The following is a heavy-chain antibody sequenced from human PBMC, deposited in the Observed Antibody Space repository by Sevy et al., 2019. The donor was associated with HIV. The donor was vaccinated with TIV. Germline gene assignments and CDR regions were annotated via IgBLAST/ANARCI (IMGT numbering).Heavy chain of an antibody. Sequence: GGSLRLSCAASGFTFTSYAMSWVRQAPGKGLEWVSAISGSGGRTYYAHSVKGRFTISRDNSKNTLNLQRNSLRAEDTAIYYCAKPTSYVYGSSSDPLPSSRNDYWGQGTLVTVSS. CDR2: ISGSGGRT. D-gene: IGHD3-10*01. CDR3: AKPTSYVYGSSSDPLPSSRNDY. CDR1: GFTFTSYA. J-gene: IGHJ4*02. V-gene: IGHV3-23*01.